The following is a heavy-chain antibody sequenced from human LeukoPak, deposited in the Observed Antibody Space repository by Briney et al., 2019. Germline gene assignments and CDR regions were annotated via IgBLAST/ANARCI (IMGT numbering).Heavy chain of an antibody. D-gene: IGHD6-13*01. CDR2: IIPILGIA. CDR1: GGTFSSYA. Sequence: SVKVSCKASGGTFSSYAISWVRQAPGQWLEWMGRIIPILGIANYAQKFQGRVTITADKSTSTAYMELSSLRSEDTAVYYCARRQQLAYYFDYWGQGTLVTVSS. J-gene: IGHJ4*02. CDR3: ARRQQLAYYFDY. V-gene: IGHV1-69*04.